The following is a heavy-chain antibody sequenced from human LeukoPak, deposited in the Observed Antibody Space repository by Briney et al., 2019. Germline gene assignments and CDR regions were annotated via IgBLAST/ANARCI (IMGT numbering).Heavy chain of an antibody. CDR3: ARRGTSSSWAHFDY. Sequence: GGSLRLSCAASGFTFSSYWLTWVRQAPGKGLEWVAEIKQDGSEKYYEDSVKGRFIISRDNAKNSLYLQMNSLGAEDTAVYYCARRGTSSSWAHFDYWGQGTLVTVSS. CDR2: IKQDGSEK. J-gene: IGHJ4*02. V-gene: IGHV3-7*05. CDR1: GFTFSSYW. D-gene: IGHD6-13*01.